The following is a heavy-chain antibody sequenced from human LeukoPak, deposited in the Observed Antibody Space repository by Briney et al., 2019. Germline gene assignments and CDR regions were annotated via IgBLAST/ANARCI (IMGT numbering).Heavy chain of an antibody. CDR2: INSDGSST. D-gene: IGHD2-15*01. J-gene: IGHJ4*02. CDR1: GFTFSSYW. Sequence: GGSLRLSCAASGFTFSSYWMHWVRQAPGKGLVWVSRINSDGSSTSYADSVKGRFTISRDNAKNTLYLQMNGLRAEDTAVYYCASLFQGPTQEGFDYWGQGTLVTVSS. V-gene: IGHV3-74*01. CDR3: ASLFQGPTQEGFDY.